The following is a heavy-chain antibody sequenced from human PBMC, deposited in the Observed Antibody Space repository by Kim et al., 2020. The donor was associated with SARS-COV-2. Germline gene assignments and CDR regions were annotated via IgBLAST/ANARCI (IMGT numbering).Heavy chain of an antibody. J-gene: IGHJ4*02. V-gene: IGHV4-34*01. CDR1: GGSFSGYY. CDR3: ARVRGSSSWYGDYFDY. CDR2: INHSGST. Sequence: SETLSLTCAVYGGSFSGYYWSWIRQPPGKGLEWIGEINHSGSTNYNPSLKSRVTISVDTSKNQFSLKLSSVTAADTAVYYCARVRGSSSWYGDYFDYWGQGTLVTVSS. D-gene: IGHD6-13*01.